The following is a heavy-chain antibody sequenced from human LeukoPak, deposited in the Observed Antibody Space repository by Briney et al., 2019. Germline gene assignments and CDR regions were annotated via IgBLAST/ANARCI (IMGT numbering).Heavy chain of an antibody. V-gene: IGHV1-69*05. D-gene: IGHD3-22*01. CDR1: GGTFSSYA. CDR2: IIPIFGTA. J-gene: IGHJ4*02. Sequence: ASVKVSCKASGGTFSSYAISWVRQAPGQGLEWMGGIIPIFGTANYAQKFQGRVTITTDESTSTAYMELSSLRAEDTAVYSCVRDGDTSGYTNWGQGTLVTVSS. CDR3: VRDGDTSGYTN.